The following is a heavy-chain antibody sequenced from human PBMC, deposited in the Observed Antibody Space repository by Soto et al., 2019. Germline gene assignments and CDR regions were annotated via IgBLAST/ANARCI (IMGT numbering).Heavy chain of an antibody. V-gene: IGHV4-59*01. CDR1: GGSISSYY. CDR3: ARVDWSGYSDY. J-gene: IGHJ4*02. CDR2: IYYSGST. D-gene: IGHD3-3*01. Sequence: SETLSLTCTVSGGSISSYYWSWIRQPPGKGLEWIGYIYYSGSTNYNPSLKSRVTISVDTSKNQFSLKLSSVTAADTAVYYCARVDWSGYSDYWGQGPLVTVSS.